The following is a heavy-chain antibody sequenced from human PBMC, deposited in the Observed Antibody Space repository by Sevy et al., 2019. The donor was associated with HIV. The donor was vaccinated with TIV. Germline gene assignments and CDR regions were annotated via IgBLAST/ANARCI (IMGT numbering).Heavy chain of an antibody. D-gene: IGHD6-6*01. Sequence: GGSLRLSCAASAFTFSNAWMSWVRQAPGKGLEWVGRIKSKTDGGTTDYAAPVKGRFTISRDDSKNTLYLQMNSLKTEDTAVYYCTTEVSSIAARPSLGMDVWGQGTTVTVSS. J-gene: IGHJ6*02. CDR1: AFTFSNAW. CDR2: IKSKTDGGTT. CDR3: TTEVSSIAARPSLGMDV. V-gene: IGHV3-15*01.